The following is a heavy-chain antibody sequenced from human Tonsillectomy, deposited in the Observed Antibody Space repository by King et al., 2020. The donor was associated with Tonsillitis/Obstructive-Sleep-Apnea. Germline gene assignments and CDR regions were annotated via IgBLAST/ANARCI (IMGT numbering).Heavy chain of an antibody. D-gene: IGHD2/OR15-2a*01. J-gene: IGHJ3*01. V-gene: IGHV3-48*02. CDR1: GFTFSTDT. CDR2: IRSSTSTT. CDR3: VRDNFWAFDV. Sequence: VQLVESGGGLVQPGGSLRLSCAASGFTFSTDTMNWVRQAPGKGLDGVSKIRSSTSTTYYADSVKGRFTISRDNAKNSLYLHMNSLRDEETAVYYCVRDNFWAFDVWGQGTMVTVSS.